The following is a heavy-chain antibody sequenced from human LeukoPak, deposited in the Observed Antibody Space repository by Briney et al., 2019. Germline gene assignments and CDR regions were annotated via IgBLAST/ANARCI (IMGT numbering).Heavy chain of an antibody. CDR3: ARAGGSWSFDY. Sequence: PSGTPSLTCSVPGASIRTYYWSWVRQPPGKGLEWIGYLYFGGSTNYNPSLKSRVTISPNTSKNQFSLKLNSVTPADTAVYYCARAGGSWSFDYLGQGTLVTVSS. V-gene: IGHV4-59*01. J-gene: IGHJ4*02. CDR1: GASIRTYY. D-gene: IGHD5-12*01. CDR2: LYFGGST.